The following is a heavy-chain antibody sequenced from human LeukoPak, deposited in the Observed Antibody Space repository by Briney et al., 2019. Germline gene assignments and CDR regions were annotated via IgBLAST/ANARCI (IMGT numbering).Heavy chain of an antibody. Sequence: PRGSLRLSCAASGFTFSSYWMSWVRQAPGKGLEWVANIKQDGSEKYYVDSVKGRFTISRDNAKNSLYLQMNSLRAEDTAVYYCARVAYAIFHYFDYWGQGTLVTVSS. CDR1: GFTFSSYW. CDR3: ARVAYAIFHYFDY. CDR2: IKQDGSEK. V-gene: IGHV3-7*01. D-gene: IGHD2-8*01. J-gene: IGHJ4*02.